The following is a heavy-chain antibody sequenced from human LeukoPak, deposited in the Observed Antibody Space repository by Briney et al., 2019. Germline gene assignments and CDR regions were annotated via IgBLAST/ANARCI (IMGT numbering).Heavy chain of an antibody. V-gene: IGHV3-23*01. CDR3: AKDGTYYDFWSGYPRDY. D-gene: IGHD3-3*01. J-gene: IGHJ4*02. CDR1: GFTFSSYA. Sequence: PGGSLRLSCAASGFTFSSYAMSWVRQAPGKGLEWVSAISGSGGSTYYADSVKGRFTISRDNSKNTLYLQMNGLRAEDTAVYYCAKDGTYYDFWSGYPRDYWGQGTLVTVSS. CDR2: ISGSGGST.